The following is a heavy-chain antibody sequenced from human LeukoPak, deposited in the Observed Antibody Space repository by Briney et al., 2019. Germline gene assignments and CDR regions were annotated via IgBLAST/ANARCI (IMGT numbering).Heavy chain of an antibody. V-gene: IGHV4-59*01. CDR3: GREIVEGVHFDH. CDR1: GGSISSYY. CDR2: IYYSGST. J-gene: IGHJ4*02. D-gene: IGHD1-26*01. Sequence: SETLSLTCTVSGGSISSYYWSWIRQTPGKSLEWIGYIYYSGSTNYNPSLKSRLTISLDTSKNQFSLRLSSVIAADTAVYYCGREIVEGVHFDHWGKGTLVTVSS.